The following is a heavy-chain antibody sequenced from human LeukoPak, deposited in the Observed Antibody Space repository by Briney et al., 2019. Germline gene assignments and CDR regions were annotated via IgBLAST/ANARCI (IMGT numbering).Heavy chain of an antibody. D-gene: IGHD4-23*01. V-gene: IGHV3-74*01. Sequence: GGSLRLSCAASGFTFSSYWMHWVRQAPGKGLVWVSRINSDGSSTSYADSVKGRFTISRDDSKNTLFLQMNSLRVEDTAVYYCANSPYVGDHGGPSAWGQGTLVTVSS. CDR3: ANSPYVGDHGGPSA. J-gene: IGHJ5*02. CDR1: GFTFSSYW. CDR2: INSDGSST.